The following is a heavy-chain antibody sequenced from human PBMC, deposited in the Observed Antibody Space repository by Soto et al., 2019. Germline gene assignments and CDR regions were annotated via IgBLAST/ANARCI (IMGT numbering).Heavy chain of an antibody. V-gene: IGHV3-30*18. CDR2: ISYDGSNK. Sequence: PGGSLRLSCAASGFTFSSYGRHWVRQATGKGLEWVAIISYDGSNKYYADSSKGRFTISRDNSKNTLYLQMNSLRAEETAIYYCAKDGRGYSYGLCMDVWGQGTTVTVSS. J-gene: IGHJ6*02. CDR1: GFTFSSYG. D-gene: IGHD5-18*01. CDR3: AKDGRGYSYGLCMDV.